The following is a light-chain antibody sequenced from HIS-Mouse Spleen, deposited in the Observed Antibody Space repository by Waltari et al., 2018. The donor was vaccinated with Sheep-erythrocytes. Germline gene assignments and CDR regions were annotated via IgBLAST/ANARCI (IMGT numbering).Light chain of an antibody. CDR1: QSVSSY. J-gene: IGKJ2*01. CDR2: DAS. V-gene: IGKV3-11*01. Sequence: EIVLTQSPATLSLSPGERATLSCRASQSVSSYLAWYQQKPGQAPRLLIYDASNRATGIPARFSGSRSGTDFTLTISSLEPEGFAVYYCQQRSNWYTFGQGTKLEIK. CDR3: QQRSNWYT.